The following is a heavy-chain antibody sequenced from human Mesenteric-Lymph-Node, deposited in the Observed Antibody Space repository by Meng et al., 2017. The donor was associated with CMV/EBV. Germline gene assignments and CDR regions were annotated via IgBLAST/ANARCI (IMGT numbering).Heavy chain of an antibody. V-gene: IGHV4-31*02. CDR2: SYRTGNT. J-gene: IGHJ4*02. Sequence: GSSIARGDFYWGWLRQLPGKGLEWIGYSYRTGNTYYNPSLRSRLAMSVDTSQNQFSLKLSSVTAADTAVYYCARITYDSSGYYPDYWGQGTLVTVSS. D-gene: IGHD3-22*01. CDR3: ARITYDSSGYYPDY. CDR1: GSSIARGDFY.